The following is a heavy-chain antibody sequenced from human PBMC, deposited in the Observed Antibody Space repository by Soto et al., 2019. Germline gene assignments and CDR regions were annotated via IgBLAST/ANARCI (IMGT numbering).Heavy chain of an antibody. CDR2: ISGDTATT. CDR1: GFSFSGYS. J-gene: IGHJ5*02. D-gene: IGHD1-1*01. Sequence: PGGSLRLSCAASGFSFSGYSMTWVRQAPGKGLQWVSAISGDTATTHYADSVKGRFTISRDNSRDTLYLQMNSLRVEDMAVYYCVRDGTKTLRDWFDPWGQGISVTVSS. V-gene: IGHV3-23*01. CDR3: VRDGTKTLRDWFDP.